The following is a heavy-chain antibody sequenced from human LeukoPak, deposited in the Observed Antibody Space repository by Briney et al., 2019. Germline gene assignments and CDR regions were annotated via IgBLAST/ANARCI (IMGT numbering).Heavy chain of an antibody. Sequence: ASVKVSCKASGYTFTGYYMHWVRQAPGQGLEWMGWINPNSGGTNYAQKFQGRVTMTRDTSISTAYMELSRLRSDDTAVYYCAIASWDYVWGSYRSKDDYWGQGTLVTVSS. CDR2: INPNSGGT. CDR3: AIASWDYVWGSYRSKDDY. CDR1: GYTFTGYY. D-gene: IGHD3-16*02. J-gene: IGHJ4*02. V-gene: IGHV1-2*02.